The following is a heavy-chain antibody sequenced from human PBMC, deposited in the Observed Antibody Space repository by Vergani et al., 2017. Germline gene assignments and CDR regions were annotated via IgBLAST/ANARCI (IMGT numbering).Heavy chain of an antibody. Sequence: QVQLQESGPGLVKPSQTLSLTCTVSGGSISSGDYYWSWIRQPPGKGLEWIGYIYYSGSTYYNPSLKSRVTISVDTSKNQFSLKLSSVTAADTAVYYCARESYYDILTGSRGGDYWGQGTLVTVSS. V-gene: IGHV4-30-4*01. D-gene: IGHD3-9*01. CDR1: GGSISSGDYY. J-gene: IGHJ4*02. CDR3: ARESYYDILTGSRGGDY. CDR2: IYYSGST.